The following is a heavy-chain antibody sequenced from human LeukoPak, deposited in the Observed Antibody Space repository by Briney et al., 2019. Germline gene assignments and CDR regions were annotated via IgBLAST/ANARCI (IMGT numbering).Heavy chain of an antibody. CDR1: GGSISSYY. J-gene: IGHJ3*02. Sequence: SETLSLTCTVSGGSISSYYWSWIRQPPGKGLEWIGYIYYSGSTNYNPSLTSRVTISVDTSKNQFSLKLSSVTAADTAVYYCARVSETEMATIIGVDAFDIWGQGTMVTVSS. CDR2: IYYSGST. V-gene: IGHV4-59*01. D-gene: IGHD5-24*01. CDR3: ARVSETEMATIIGVDAFDI.